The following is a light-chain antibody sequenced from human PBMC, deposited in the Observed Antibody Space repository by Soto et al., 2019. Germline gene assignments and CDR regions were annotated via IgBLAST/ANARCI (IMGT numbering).Light chain of an antibody. CDR3: SSYTSSSTWV. CDR2: EVS. J-gene: IGLJ3*02. Sequence: QSVLTQPASVSGSPGQSITISCTGTSTDVGGYKYVSWYQQHPGKAPKLIIYEVSNRPSGISHRFSGSKSGNTASLTISGLQAEDEADYYCSSYTSSSTWVFGGGTKLTVL. V-gene: IGLV2-14*01. CDR1: STDVGGYKY.